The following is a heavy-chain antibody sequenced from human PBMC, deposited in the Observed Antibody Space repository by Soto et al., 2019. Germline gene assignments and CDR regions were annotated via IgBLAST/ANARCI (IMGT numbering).Heavy chain of an antibody. CDR2: ISYDGATQ. CDR3: ARFRGPSSDLDY. V-gene: IGHV3-30*03. Sequence: GSLRLSCEVSGLTFNTSGMHWVRQAPGKGLEWLAVISYDGATQYYGDTVKGRFTISRDNSKNTLFLHMGRLRAEDTAIYYCARFRGPSSDLDYWGQGTLVTVSS. CDR1: GLTFNTSG. J-gene: IGHJ4*02. D-gene: IGHD6-19*01.